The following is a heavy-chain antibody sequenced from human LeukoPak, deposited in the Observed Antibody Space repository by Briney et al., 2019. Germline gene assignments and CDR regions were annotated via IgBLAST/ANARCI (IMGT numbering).Heavy chain of an antibody. CDR3: AGFLGYCSSTSCWNWFDP. J-gene: IGHJ5*02. CDR1: GGTFSSYA. V-gene: IGHV1-69*01. CDR2: IIPIFGTA. Sequence: SVKVSCKASGGTFSSYAISWVRQAPGQELEWMGGIIPIFGTANYAQKFQGRVTITADESTSTAYMELSSLRSEDTAVYYCAGFLGYCSSTSCWNWFDPWGQGTLVTVSS. D-gene: IGHD2-2*01.